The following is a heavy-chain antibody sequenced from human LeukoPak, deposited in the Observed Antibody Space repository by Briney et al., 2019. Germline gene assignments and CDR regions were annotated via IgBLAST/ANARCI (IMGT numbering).Heavy chain of an antibody. V-gene: IGHV4-34*01. CDR3: AREPGLYGDYDDAFDI. J-gene: IGHJ3*02. CDR1: GGSFSVYH. Sequence: SETLSLTCAVYGGSFSVYHWSWIRQPPGKGLEWIGEINHSGSTNYIPSLKSRVTISVDTSKNQFSLKLSSVTAADTAVYYCAREPGLYGDYDDAFDIWGQGTMVTVSS. CDR2: INHSGST. D-gene: IGHD4-17*01.